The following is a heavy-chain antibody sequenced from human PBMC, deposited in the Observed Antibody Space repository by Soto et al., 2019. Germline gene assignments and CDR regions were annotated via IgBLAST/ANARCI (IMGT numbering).Heavy chain of an antibody. V-gene: IGHV3-30*18. D-gene: IGHD1-26*01. CDR1: GFTFSSYG. CDR3: AKDSVTGSGSFVHDAFDI. CDR2: ISYDGSNK. J-gene: IGHJ3*02. Sequence: PGGSLRLSXAASGFTFSSYGMHWVRQAPGKGLEWVAVISYDGSNKYYADSVKGRFTISRDNSKNTLYLQMNSLRAEDTAVYYCAKDSVTGSGSFVHDAFDIWGQGTMVTVSS.